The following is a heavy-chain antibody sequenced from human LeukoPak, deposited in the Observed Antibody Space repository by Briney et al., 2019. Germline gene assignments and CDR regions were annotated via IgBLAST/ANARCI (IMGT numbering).Heavy chain of an antibody. CDR3: ARDFVLAGRPIQF. J-gene: IGHJ1*01. CDR1: GLSGFD. V-gene: IGHV3-48*03. D-gene: IGHD6-19*01. CDR2: ISISSQTI. Sequence: PGGSLRLSCVASGLSGFDMNWVRQAPGKGLEWVSYISISSQTIYDADSVKGRFTISRDNAKNSLYPQMNSLRVEDTAVYYCARDFVLAGRPIQFWGQGIMVIVSS.